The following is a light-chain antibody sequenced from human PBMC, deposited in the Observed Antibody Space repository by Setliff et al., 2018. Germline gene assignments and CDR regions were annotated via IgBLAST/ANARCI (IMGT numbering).Light chain of an antibody. Sequence: QSVLTQPASVSGSPGQSITLSCTGTSSDVGGYNHVSWYQQHPGKAPKLMIYDVSNRPSGVSNRFSGSKSGNTASLTISGLQAEDEADYYCSSYASSSTLYVFGTGTKVTVL. CDR3: SSYASSSTLYV. J-gene: IGLJ1*01. CDR1: SSDVGGYNH. CDR2: DVS. V-gene: IGLV2-14*03.